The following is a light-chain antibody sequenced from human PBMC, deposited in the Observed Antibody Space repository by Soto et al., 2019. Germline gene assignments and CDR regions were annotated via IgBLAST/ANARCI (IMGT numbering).Light chain of an antibody. Sequence: VMTQSPVSLSVSAGERATLTCRASQSVGSSVTWYQQKPGQAPRLLFYGASNWYTGIPARFSGSRSGTEFTLTISSLQPEDVAIYYCQQYNNSPLTFGGGTKVDIK. CDR3: QQYNNSPLT. V-gene: IGKV3-15*01. J-gene: IGKJ4*02. CDR1: QSVGSS. CDR2: GAS.